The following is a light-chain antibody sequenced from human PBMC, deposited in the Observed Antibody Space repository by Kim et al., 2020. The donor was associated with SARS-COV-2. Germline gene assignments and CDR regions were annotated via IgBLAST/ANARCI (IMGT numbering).Light chain of an antibody. CDR3: QQYGRSPYT. CDR1: QSVSSND. CDR2: GAS. V-gene: IGKV3-20*01. Sequence: LSPGERATLSCRASQSVSSNDFAWYQQKPGRAPSLLIYGASSRATGIPDRFSGSGSGTDFTLTISRLEPEDFAVYYCQQYGRSPYTFGQGTKLEI. J-gene: IGKJ2*01.